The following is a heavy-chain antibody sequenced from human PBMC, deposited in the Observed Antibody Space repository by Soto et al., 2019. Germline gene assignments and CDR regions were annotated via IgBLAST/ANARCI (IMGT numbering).Heavy chain of an antibody. D-gene: IGHD2-15*01. CDR1: GFTFTNYA. Sequence: LRLSCAASGFTFTNYAMGWVRQAPGKGLEWVSVVSSGGSTYYADSVTGRFTVSRDNSKNTLSLQMNSLRAEDTAVYYCAKRRGAGGNFDYWGQGALVTVYS. J-gene: IGHJ4*02. V-gene: IGHV3-23*01. CDR2: VSSGGST. CDR3: AKRRGAGGNFDY.